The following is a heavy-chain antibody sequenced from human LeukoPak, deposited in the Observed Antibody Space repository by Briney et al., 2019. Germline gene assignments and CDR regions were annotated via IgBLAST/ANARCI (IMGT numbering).Heavy chain of an antibody. CDR1: GYTFTIYG. CDR2: ISAYNGNT. J-gene: IGHJ5*02. V-gene: IGHV1-18*01. Sequence: ASVKVSCKASGYTFTIYGISWVRQAPGQGREWMGWISAYNGNTNYAQKLQGRVTMTTDTSTSTAYMELRSLRSDDTAVYYCARAVLLRGWFDPWGQGTLVTVSS. CDR3: ARAVLLRGWFDP. D-gene: IGHD2-21*01.